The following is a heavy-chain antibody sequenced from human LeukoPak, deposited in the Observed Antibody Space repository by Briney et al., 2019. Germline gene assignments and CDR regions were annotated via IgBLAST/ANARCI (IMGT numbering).Heavy chain of an antibody. CDR2: IYTSGST. D-gene: IGHD2-2*01. V-gene: IGHV4-4*07. J-gene: IGHJ4*02. CDR3: AREDCSSTSCSYYFDY. Sequence: SETLSLTCTVSGGSISSYYWSWIRQPAGKGLEWIGRIYTSGSTNYNPPLKSRVTMSVDTSKNQFSLKLSSVTAADTAVYYCAREDCSSTSCSYYFDYWGQGTLVTVSS. CDR1: GGSISSYY.